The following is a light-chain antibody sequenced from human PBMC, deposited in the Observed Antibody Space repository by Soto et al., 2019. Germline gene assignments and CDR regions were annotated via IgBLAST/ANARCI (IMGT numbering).Light chain of an antibody. V-gene: IGKV3-15*01. CDR3: QQYNNWPPI. CDR2: GAS. J-gene: IGKJ2*01. CDR1: QSVSSN. Sequence: EIVMTQSPATLSVSPGERATLSCRASQSVSSNLAWYQQKPGQAPRLLIYGASTRATGIPARLSGSGSGTEFTLTISSLQSEDFAVYYCQQYNNWPPIFGQGTKLEIK.